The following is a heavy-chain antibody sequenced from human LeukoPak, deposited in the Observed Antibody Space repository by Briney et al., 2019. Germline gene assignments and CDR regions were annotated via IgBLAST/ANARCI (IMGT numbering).Heavy chain of an antibody. D-gene: IGHD3-3*01. Sequence: ASVKVSCKASGGTFSSYAISWVRQAPGQGLEWMGGIIPIFGTANYAQKFQGRVTITADESTSTAYMELSSLRSEDTAVYYCARAKSEAYDFWSGPLRGSKLQGYYYYMDVWGKGTTVTVSS. J-gene: IGHJ6*03. V-gene: IGHV1-69*13. CDR3: ARAKSEAYDFWSGPLRGSKLQGYYYYMDV. CDR2: IIPIFGTA. CDR1: GGTFSSYA.